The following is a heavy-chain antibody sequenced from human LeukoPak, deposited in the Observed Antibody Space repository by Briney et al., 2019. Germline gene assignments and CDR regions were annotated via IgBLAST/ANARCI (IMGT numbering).Heavy chain of an antibody. Sequence: GRSLRLSCAASGFTYSSYNINWARQAPGQGLEWDSSISNSSSYIYYADSVRGRFTISRDSAETSLYLRMNSLRAEDTAVYYCARYRYCGGDCYSGSFDYWGQGTLVTVSS. D-gene: IGHD2-21*01. CDR1: GFTYSSYN. CDR3: ARYRYCGGDCYSGSFDY. V-gene: IGHV3-21*01. CDR2: ISNSSSYI. J-gene: IGHJ4*02.